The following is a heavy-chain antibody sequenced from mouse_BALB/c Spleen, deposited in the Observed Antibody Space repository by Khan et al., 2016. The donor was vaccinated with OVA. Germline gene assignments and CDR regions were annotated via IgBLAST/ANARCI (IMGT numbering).Heavy chain of an antibody. CDR3: APGGSYYVSFVH. Sequence: EVELVESGPEVVKPGASVKMSCKASGYTFTSYVMHWVKQKPGQGLAWIGYIYPFNDATKFNEKFNGKATLTSDKSSRTAYLELSNLTSEDSAFYYGAPGGSYYVSFVHWGQGTLVTVSA. CDR2: IYPFNDAT. CDR1: GYTFTSYV. V-gene: IGHV1S136*01. J-gene: IGHJ3*01. D-gene: IGHD1-1*01.